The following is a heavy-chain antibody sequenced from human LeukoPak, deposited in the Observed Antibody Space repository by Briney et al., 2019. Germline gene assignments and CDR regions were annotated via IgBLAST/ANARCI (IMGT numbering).Heavy chain of an antibody. Sequence: SETLSLTCTVSGGSISSHYWSWIRQPPGKGLEWVGYIYYSGSTNYNPSLKSRVTISVDTSKNQFSLKLSSVTAADTAVYYCARHVTTVSPFVYWGQGTLVTVSS. J-gene: IGHJ4*02. V-gene: IGHV4-59*08. CDR3: ARHVTTVSPFVY. CDR2: IYYSGST. D-gene: IGHD4-11*01. CDR1: GGSISSHY.